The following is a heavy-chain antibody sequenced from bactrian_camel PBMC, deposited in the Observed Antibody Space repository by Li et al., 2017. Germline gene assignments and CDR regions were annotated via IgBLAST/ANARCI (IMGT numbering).Heavy chain of an antibody. CDR3: AAVSLNPERLCGIESHKDFGY. V-gene: IGHV3S40*01. J-gene: IGHJ6*01. CDR1: GYTYRSNC. CDR2: IYTAYTGGDST. D-gene: IGHD4*01. Sequence: VQLVESGGGSVQAGGSLRLSCAASGYTYRSNCVSWFRQAPGKEREGVASIYTAYTGGDSTYYADAVKGRFIISEDNAKNTVYLQMNSLKPEDTAMYYCAAVSLNPERLCGIESHKDFGYWGQGTQVTVS.